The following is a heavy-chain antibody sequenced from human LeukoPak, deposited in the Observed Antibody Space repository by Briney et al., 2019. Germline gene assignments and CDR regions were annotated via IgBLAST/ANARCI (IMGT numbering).Heavy chain of an antibody. V-gene: IGHV4-59*01. CDR3: ARDLEGFAEYYMDV. Sequence: SETLSLTCTVSGASISSYYWSWIRQPPGKGLEWIGYIYYSVSTNYNPSLKSRVTISVDTSKNQFSLKLSSVTAADTAVYYCARDLEGFAEYYMDVWGKGTTVTVSS. CDR2: IYYSVST. J-gene: IGHJ6*03. CDR1: GASISSYY. D-gene: IGHD3-3*01.